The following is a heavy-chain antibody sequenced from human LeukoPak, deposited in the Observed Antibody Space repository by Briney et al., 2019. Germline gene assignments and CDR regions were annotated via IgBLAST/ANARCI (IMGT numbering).Heavy chain of an antibody. CDR3: AKDGRPYYDILTGFYYYYYGMDV. J-gene: IGHJ6*02. CDR2: ISGSGGST. CDR1: GFTFSSYA. D-gene: IGHD3-9*01. Sequence: GGSLRLSCAASGFTFSSYAMSWVRQAPGKGLEWVSAISGSGGSTYYADSAKGRFTISRDNSKNSPYLQMNSLRTEDTALYYCAKDGRPYYDILTGFYYYYYGMDVWGQGTTVTVSS. V-gene: IGHV3-23*01.